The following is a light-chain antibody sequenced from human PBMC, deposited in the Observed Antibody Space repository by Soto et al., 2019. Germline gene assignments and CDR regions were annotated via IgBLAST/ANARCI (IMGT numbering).Light chain of an antibody. CDR2: GAS. Sequence: DIVLTQSPGTLSLSPGEGGTLSCRASQSISSSYLAWYQQKPGQAPRLLIYGASTRATGIPDRFSGSGSGTDFTLTISRLEPEDFAVYYCQQYVNSLTFGGGTKVQIK. V-gene: IGKV3-20*01. J-gene: IGKJ4*01. CDR3: QQYVNSLT. CDR1: QSISSSY.